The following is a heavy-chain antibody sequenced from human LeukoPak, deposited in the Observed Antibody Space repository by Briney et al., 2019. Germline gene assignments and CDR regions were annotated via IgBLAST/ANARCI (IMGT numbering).Heavy chain of an antibody. CDR2: INHSGNT. D-gene: IGHD6-13*01. CDR1: GGSFSGYY. V-gene: IGHV4-34*01. CDR3: ARGVFYSSSWYQRGCWFDP. J-gene: IGHJ5*02. Sequence: SETLSLTCAVYGGSFSGYYWSWIRQPPGKGLEWIGEINHSGNTNYNPSLKSRATISVDTSKNQFSLKLTSVSAADTAEYYCARGVFYSSSWYQRGCWFDPWGQGTLVTVSS.